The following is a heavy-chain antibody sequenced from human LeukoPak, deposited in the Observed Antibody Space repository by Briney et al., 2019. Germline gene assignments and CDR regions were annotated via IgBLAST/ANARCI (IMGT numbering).Heavy chain of an antibody. V-gene: IGHV4-39*01. CDR3: ARRNSGWPFDW. CDR2: IFSSGST. Sequence: SETLSLPCSVSGGSISSSSHYGGWSRQPPGKGLEWIGHIFSSGSTYYNPSLQSRVTISADTSKTQCSLKVNSVSTADTAVYYCARRNSGWPFDWWGPGSLVTVSS. D-gene: IGHD6-19*01. J-gene: IGHJ4*02. CDR1: GGSISSSSHY.